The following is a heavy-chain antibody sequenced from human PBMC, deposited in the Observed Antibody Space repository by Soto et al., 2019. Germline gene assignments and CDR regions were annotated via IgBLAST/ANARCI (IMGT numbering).Heavy chain of an antibody. CDR3: ARARQYYGSKGLKPYYFDY. D-gene: IGHD3-22*01. Sequence: GSVKVSCKTSGYTFTTYYMHWVRQAPGQGLEWMGVINPSGDSTTYAQKFQGRGTMTRDTSTSPIHMELSSLRSEDTAVYYCARARQYYGSKGLKPYYFDYWGQGTKVTVSS. CDR2: INPSGDST. CDR1: GYTFTTYY. V-gene: IGHV1-46*01. J-gene: IGHJ4*02.